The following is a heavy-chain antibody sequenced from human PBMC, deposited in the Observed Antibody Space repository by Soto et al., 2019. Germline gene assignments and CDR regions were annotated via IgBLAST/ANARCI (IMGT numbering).Heavy chain of an antibody. CDR1: GGSISSGGYY. CDR2: IYYSGST. V-gene: IGHV4-31*03. J-gene: IGHJ4*02. CDR3: ARDTGDWGLT. Sequence: SETLSLTCTVSGGSISSGGYYWSWIRQHPGKGLEWIGYIYYSGSTYYNPSLKSRVTISVDTSKNQFSLKLSSVTAADTAVYYCARDTGDWGLTWGQGTLVTVSS. D-gene: IGHD7-27*01.